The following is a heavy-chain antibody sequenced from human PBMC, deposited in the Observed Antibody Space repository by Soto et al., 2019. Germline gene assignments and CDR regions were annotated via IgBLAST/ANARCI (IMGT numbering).Heavy chain of an antibody. CDR3: ALRSMAVVPEY. D-gene: IGHD3-22*01. J-gene: IGHJ4*02. CDR1: GASISSYY. CDR2: LYYGRSA. V-gene: IGHV4-59*01. Sequence: QVQLQESGPGLVKPSETLSLTCAVSGASISSYYCMWIRQPPGKGLESIGYLYYGRSANYNPSLKSRVTVSVATSTNQCSLTLSSMTAADTAVYYCALRSMAVVPEYWGQGTLVTVSS.